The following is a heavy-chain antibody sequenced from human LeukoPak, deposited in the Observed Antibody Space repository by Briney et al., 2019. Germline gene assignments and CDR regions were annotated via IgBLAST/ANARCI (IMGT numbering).Heavy chain of an antibody. CDR1: GFTFRRFA. J-gene: IGHJ4*02. D-gene: IGHD3-16*01. CDR3: VKLPLYYQTYDSDDS. CDR2: ISGDGGAT. V-gene: IGHV3-23*01. Sequence: GGSLRLSCAASGFTFRRFAMDWARQAPGKGLEWVSTISGDGGATYYADFVKGRFTISRDNSKNTLFLHMANLRAEDTAAYYRVKLPLYYQTYDSDDSWGQGTLVTVSS.